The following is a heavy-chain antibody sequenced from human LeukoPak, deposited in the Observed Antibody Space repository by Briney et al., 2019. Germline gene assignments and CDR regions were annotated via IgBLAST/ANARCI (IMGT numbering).Heavy chain of an antibody. Sequence: VASVKVSCKASGGTFSSYAISWVRQAPGQGLEWMGGIIPIFGTANYAQKFQGRVTITADKSTSTAYMEPSSLRSEDTAVYYCARQRITMSRRWFDPWGQGTLVTVSS. V-gene: IGHV1-69*06. CDR1: GGTFSSYA. CDR2: IIPIFGTA. CDR3: ARQRITMSRRWFDP. J-gene: IGHJ5*02. D-gene: IGHD3-22*01.